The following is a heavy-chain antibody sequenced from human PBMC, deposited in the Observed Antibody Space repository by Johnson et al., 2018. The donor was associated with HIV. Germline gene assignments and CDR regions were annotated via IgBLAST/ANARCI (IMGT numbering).Heavy chain of an antibody. Sequence: EVQLVEYGGGLVQPGGSLRLSCAASRFTFSLYWMTWVRQAPGKGLEWVANIKQDGSEKYYVDSVKGRFTIFRDNAKNSLYLQMNSLRVEETAFYFCARDETQRRYALTAFDIWGQGTLVTVSS. D-gene: IGHD6-25*01. J-gene: IGHJ3*02. CDR1: RFTFSLYW. V-gene: IGHV3-7*05. CDR2: IKQDGSEK. CDR3: ARDETQRRYALTAFDI.